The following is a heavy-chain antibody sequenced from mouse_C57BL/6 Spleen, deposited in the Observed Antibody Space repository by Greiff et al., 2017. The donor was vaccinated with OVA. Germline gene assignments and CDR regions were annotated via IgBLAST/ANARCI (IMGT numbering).Heavy chain of an antibody. J-gene: IGHJ2*01. V-gene: IGHV3-6*01. CDR1: GYSITSGYY. CDR2: ISYDGSN. D-gene: IGHD2-2*01. Sequence: EVHLVESGPGLVKPSQSLSLTCSVTGYSITSGYYWNWIRQFPGNKLEWMGYISYDGSNNFNPSLKNRISITRDTSKNQFFLKLNSVTTEDTATYYCARDGSMVTFDYWGQGTTLTVSS. CDR3: ARDGSMVTFDY.